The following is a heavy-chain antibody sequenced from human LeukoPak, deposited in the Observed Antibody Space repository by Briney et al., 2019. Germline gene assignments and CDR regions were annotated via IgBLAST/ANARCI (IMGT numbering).Heavy chain of an antibody. J-gene: IGHJ4*02. D-gene: IGHD1-26*01. V-gene: IGHV3-30*02. CDR2: IRYDGSNK. CDR3: ARQGLHREQGPNDY. CDR1: GFTFSSYG. Sequence: GGSLRLSCAASGFTFSSYGMHWVRQAPGKGLEWVAFIRYDGSNKYYADSVKGRFTISRDNSKNTLYLQMNSLRAEDTAVYYCARQGLHREQGPNDYWGQGTLVTVSS.